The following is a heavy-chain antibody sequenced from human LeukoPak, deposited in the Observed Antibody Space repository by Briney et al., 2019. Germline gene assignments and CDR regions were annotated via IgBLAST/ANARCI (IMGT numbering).Heavy chain of an antibody. D-gene: IGHD5-18*01. J-gene: IGHJ4*02. V-gene: IGHV3-66*01. CDR3: ARVGYSYGFDY. Sequence: GGSLRLSCAASGFTVSSNYMSWVRQAPGKGLEWVSVIYSGGSTYYADSVKGRFTISRDSSKNTLYLQMNSLRAEDTAVYYCARVGYSYGFDYWGQGTLVTVSS. CDR2: IYSGGST. CDR1: GFTVSSNY.